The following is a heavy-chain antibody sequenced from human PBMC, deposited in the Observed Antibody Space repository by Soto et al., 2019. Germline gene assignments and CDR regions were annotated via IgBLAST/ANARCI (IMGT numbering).Heavy chain of an antibody. CDR3: ARGKLPGFYDYGDYSWEY. J-gene: IGHJ4*02. V-gene: IGHV4-30-2*01. D-gene: IGHD4-17*01. Sequence: QLQLQESGSGLVKPSQTLSLTCAVSGGSISSGGYSWSWIRQPPGKGLEWIGYIYHSGSTYYNPSLKSRVTISVDRSKNQFSLKLSSVTAADTAVYYCARGKLPGFYDYGDYSWEYWGQGTLVTVSS. CDR2: IYHSGST. CDR1: GGSISSGGYS.